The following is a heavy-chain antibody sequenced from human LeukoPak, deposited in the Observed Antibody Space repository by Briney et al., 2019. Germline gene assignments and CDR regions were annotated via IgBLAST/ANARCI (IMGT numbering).Heavy chain of an antibody. Sequence: GGSLRLSCAASGFTFSSSAMSWVRQAPGKGLKWVSAISNDGGYTYYADSVQGRFTISRDNSKSTLCLQMNSLRAEDTAVYYCAKQLGYCSDGSCYFPYWGQGTLVTVSS. CDR3: AKQLGYCSDGSCYFPY. V-gene: IGHV3-23*01. CDR1: GFTFSSSA. D-gene: IGHD2-15*01. J-gene: IGHJ4*02. CDR2: ISNDGGYT.